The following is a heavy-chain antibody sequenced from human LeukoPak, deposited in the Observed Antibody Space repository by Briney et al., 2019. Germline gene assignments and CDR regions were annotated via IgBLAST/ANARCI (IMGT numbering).Heavy chain of an antibody. CDR2: IYHSGST. CDR1: GGTISGSNW. Sequence: PSETLSLTCAVSGGTISGSNWWSWVRQPPGKGLEWIGGIYHSGSTNYNPSLKSRLTISVDKSKNQFSLKLSSVTAADTAVYYCARSNVDTAVDYWGQGTLVTVSS. CDR3: ARSNVDTAVDY. V-gene: IGHV4-4*02. D-gene: IGHD5-18*01. J-gene: IGHJ4*02.